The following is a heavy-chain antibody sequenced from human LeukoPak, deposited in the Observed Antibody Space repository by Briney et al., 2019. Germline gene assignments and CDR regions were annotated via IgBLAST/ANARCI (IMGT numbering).Heavy chain of an antibody. CDR1: GGSISSSSYY. Sequence: SETLSLTCTVSGGSISSSSYYWGWIRQPPGKGLEWIGRIYASGSTNYNPSLKGRVTMSLDTSKNQFSLNLSSVTAADTAVYYCARKALPGNWFDSWGQGTLVTVSS. CDR3: ARKALPGNWFDS. V-gene: IGHV4-39*07. J-gene: IGHJ5*01. CDR2: IYASGST.